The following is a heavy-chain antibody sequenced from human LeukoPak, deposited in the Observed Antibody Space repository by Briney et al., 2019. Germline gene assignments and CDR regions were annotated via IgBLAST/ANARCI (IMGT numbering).Heavy chain of an antibody. CDR3: VREDFYESGRSYIGNFDP. Sequence: GGSLRLTCEGSGFTFSGWRMNWVRQAPGAGPEWVSYISGRSGSIFYADSVRGRVNISKDNAKNSIYLHMNSLRVEDTAVYHCVREDFYESGRSYIGNFDPWGQGTRVPVSS. D-gene: IGHD3-22*01. J-gene: IGHJ5*02. V-gene: IGHV3-48*04. CDR1: GFTFSGWR. CDR2: ISGRSGSI.